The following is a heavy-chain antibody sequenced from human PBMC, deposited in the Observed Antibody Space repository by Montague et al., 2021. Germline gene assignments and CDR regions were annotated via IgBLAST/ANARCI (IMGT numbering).Heavy chain of an antibody. CDR1: SGPIIHAH. CDR2: MFYGGAT. CDR3: AKQDYFVSGTSYKGFDP. J-gene: IGHJ5*02. D-gene: IGHD3-10*01. Sequence: SETLSLTCTVSSGPIIHAHWSWVRQPPGKGLEWLGSMFYGGATSNNPSLKSRVTMSIDTSTNQFSLKLSFVTAADTAVYYCAKQDYFVSGTSYKGFDPWGQGILVTVSS. V-gene: IGHV4-59*08.